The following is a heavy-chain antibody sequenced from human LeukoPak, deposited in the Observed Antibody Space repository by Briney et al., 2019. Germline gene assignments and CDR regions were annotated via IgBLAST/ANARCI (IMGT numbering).Heavy chain of an antibody. Sequence: KPSETLSLTCAVYGGSFSGYYWSWIRQPPGKGLEWIGEINHSGSTNYNPSLKSRVTISVDTSKNQFSLKLSSVTAADTAVYYCARSPGYCSGGSCRHYYYYYYMDVWGKGTTVTVPS. CDR2: INHSGST. CDR3: ARSPGYCSGGSCRHYYYYYYMDV. J-gene: IGHJ6*03. D-gene: IGHD2-15*01. V-gene: IGHV4-34*01. CDR1: GGSFSGYY.